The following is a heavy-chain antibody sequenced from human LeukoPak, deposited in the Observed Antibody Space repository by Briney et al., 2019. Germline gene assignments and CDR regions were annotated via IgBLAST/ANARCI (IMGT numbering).Heavy chain of an antibody. D-gene: IGHD3-22*01. J-gene: IGHJ4*02. CDR2: INHSGST. CDR3: ASGDYYDSSEGY. Sequence: SETLSLTCAVYGGSFSGYYWSWIRQPPGKGLEWIGEINHSGSTNYNPSLKSRVTISVDTSKNQFSLKLSSVTAADTAVYYCASGDYYDSSEGYWGQGTLVIVSS. CDR1: GGSFSGYY. V-gene: IGHV4-34*01.